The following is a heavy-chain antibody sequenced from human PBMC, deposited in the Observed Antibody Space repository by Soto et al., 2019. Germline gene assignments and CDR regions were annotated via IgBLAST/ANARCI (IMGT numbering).Heavy chain of an antibody. V-gene: IGHV3-33*01. Sequence: QVQLVESGGGVVQPGRSLRLSCAASGFTFSSYGMHWVRQAPGKGLEWVAVIWYDGSNKYYADSVKGRFTISRDNSKNAVYLQMNSLRAEDTAVYYCAREYYYDSSGYYWGHFDYWGQGTLVTVSS. CDR3: AREYYYDSSGYYWGHFDY. J-gene: IGHJ4*02. CDR1: GFTFSSYG. CDR2: IWYDGSNK. D-gene: IGHD3-22*01.